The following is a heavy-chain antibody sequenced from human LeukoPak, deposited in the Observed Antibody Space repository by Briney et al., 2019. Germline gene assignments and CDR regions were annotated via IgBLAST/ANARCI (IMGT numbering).Heavy chain of an antibody. D-gene: IGHD2-21*02. J-gene: IGHJ3*02. V-gene: IGHV3-7*04. Sequence: GGSLRLSCAAYEFTFSNYWMSWVRQAPGRGLEWVASINQDGSEKNYLDSVKGRFTISRDNTKNSLHLQMNSLRVEDTAVYYCSRMAATATGAYDICGQGTMVTVSS. CDR1: EFTFSNYW. CDR3: SRMAATATGAYDI. CDR2: INQDGSEK.